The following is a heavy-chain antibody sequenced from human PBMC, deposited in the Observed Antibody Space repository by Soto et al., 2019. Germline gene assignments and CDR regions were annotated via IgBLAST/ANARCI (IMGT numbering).Heavy chain of an antibody. D-gene: IGHD1-20*01. CDR1: GFTFSIYA. CDR3: ATVHNTSRSFDY. J-gene: IGHJ4*02. CDR2: TGATGRTT. Sequence: GSLRLSGAASGFTFSIYAMTWVLQAPGRGLEWVSTTGATGRTTYYSDSVKGRFTVSRDNSKNTLDLQMSNLRAEDTAVYYCATVHNTSRSFDYWGQGALVTVSS. V-gene: IGHV3-23*01.